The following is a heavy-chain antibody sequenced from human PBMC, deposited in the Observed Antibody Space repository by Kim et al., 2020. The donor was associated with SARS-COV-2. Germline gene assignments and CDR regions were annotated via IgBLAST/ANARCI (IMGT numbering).Heavy chain of an antibody. CDR3: AREAEGWFDP. J-gene: IGHJ5*02. D-gene: IGHD6-25*01. CDR2: GST. Sequence: GSTTYTPTLKRRVTISVDTSKNQFSLKLSSVTAADTAVYYCAREAEGWFDPWGQGTLVTVSS. V-gene: IGHV4-31*02.